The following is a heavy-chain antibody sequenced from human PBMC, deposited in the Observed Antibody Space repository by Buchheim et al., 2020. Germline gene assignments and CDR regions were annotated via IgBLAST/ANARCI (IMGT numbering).Heavy chain of an antibody. CDR1: GFTFSNFR. CDR2: IKHDGSVT. J-gene: IGHJ4*02. V-gene: IGHV3-7*01. Sequence: EVQLVESGGGLVQPGGSLRLSCAASGFTFSNFRMSWVRQAPGKGLEWVANIKHDGSVTYYVDSVKGRFTISSDNAKNSVYLQMNSLGAEDTALYYCARKIEAAGPSFDYWGRGTL. CDR3: ARKIEAAGPSFDY. D-gene: IGHD6-13*01.